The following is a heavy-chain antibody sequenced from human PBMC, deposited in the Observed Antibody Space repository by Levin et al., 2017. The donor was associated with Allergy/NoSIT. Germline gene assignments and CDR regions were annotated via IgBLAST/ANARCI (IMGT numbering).Heavy chain of an antibody. D-gene: IGHD3-3*01. Sequence: GASVKVSCKASGYTFTSYGISWVRQAPGQGLEWMGWISAYNGNTNYAQKLQGRVTMTTDTSTSTAYMELRSLRSDDTAVYYCARADTIFGVVTMGYWGQGTLVTVSS. CDR2: ISAYNGNT. CDR1: GYTFTSYG. V-gene: IGHV1-18*01. CDR3: ARADTIFGVVTMGY. J-gene: IGHJ4*02.